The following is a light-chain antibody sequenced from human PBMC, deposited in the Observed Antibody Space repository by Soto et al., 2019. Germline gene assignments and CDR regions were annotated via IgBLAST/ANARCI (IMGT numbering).Light chain of an antibody. CDR1: QTVGGRY. V-gene: IGKV3-20*01. CDR3: LQYVPSPWT. J-gene: IGKJ1*01. CDR2: GAS. Sequence: EIVLTQSAATLPLSLGERATLSCRASQTVGGRYLAWFQQKPGQTPRLLIYGASTRAAGVPDRFSGSGSGTDFSLPINRLEPEDFALYYCLQYVPSPWTFGQGTK.